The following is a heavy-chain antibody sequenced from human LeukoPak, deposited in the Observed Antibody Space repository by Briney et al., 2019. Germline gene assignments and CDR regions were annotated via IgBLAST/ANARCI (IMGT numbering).Heavy chain of an antibody. D-gene: IGHD3-3*01. Sequence: SETLSLTCTVSGDSISRSSYFWAWLRQPPGKGLEWIGSVYSSGSTYYNPSLRSQITISVDTSKNQFSLKLTSVAAADTAMYYCTRDMEYPGAGFDYWGQGTLVTVSS. CDR2: VYSSGST. J-gene: IGHJ4*02. CDR1: GDSISRSSYF. CDR3: TRDMEYPGAGFDY. V-gene: IGHV4-39*07.